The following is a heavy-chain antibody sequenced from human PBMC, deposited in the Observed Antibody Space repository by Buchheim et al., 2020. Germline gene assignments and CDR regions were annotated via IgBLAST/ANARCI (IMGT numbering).Heavy chain of an antibody. J-gene: IGHJ6*02. Sequence: QVQLQQWGAGLLKPSETLSLTCAVYGGPFSGYYWSWIRQPPGKGLEWIGEINHSGSTNYNPSLKSRVTISVDTSKNQFSLKLSSVTAADTAVYYCAREKLDYYYGMDVWGQGTT. CDR1: GGPFSGYY. CDR3: AREKLDYYYGMDV. D-gene: IGHD6-13*01. CDR2: INHSGST. V-gene: IGHV4-34*01.